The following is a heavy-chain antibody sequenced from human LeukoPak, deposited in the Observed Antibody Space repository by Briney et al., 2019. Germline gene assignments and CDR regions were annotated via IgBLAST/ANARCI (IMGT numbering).Heavy chain of an antibody. CDR3: AKEALWGSWYFDY. CDR1: GLTFSSHG. CDR2: VAGDGGAK. J-gene: IGHJ4*02. V-gene: IGHV3-30*18. Sequence: GGSLRLSCEASGLTFSSHGMHWVRQAPGKGLEWVAVVAGDGGAKFYADSVRGRFTISRDNSRNTVLLQLNSLRKEDTAVYYCAKEALWGSWYFDYWGRGALVTVSS. D-gene: IGHD3-16*01.